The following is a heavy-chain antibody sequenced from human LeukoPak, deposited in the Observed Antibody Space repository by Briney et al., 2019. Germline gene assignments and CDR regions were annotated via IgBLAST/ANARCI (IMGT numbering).Heavy chain of an antibody. CDR2: INPNNGDT. CDR3: ASGKSSSPFDY. CDR1: EYTFTGYY. J-gene: IGHJ4*02. D-gene: IGHD6-6*01. Sequence: ASVKVSCKASEYTFTGYYMHWVRQAHGQGLEWMGRINPNNGDTKYAQNFEGRVTMTWDTSISTAYVEVSSLKSDDTAVYFCASGKSSSPFDYWGQGTLVSVSS. V-gene: IGHV1-2*02.